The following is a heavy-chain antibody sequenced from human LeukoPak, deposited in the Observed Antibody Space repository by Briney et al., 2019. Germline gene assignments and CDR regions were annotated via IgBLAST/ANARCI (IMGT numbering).Heavy chain of an antibody. V-gene: IGHV4-38-2*02. CDR3: ARTGTWITIDI. J-gene: IGHJ3*02. Sequence: GSLRLSCTASGFTFGDYAMSWVRQAPGKGLEWIGSIYHSGSTYYNPSLKSRVTISVDTSKNQFSLKLSSVTAADTAVYYCARTGTWITIDIWGQGTMVTVSS. D-gene: IGHD5-12*01. CDR2: IYHSGST. CDR1: GFTFGDYA.